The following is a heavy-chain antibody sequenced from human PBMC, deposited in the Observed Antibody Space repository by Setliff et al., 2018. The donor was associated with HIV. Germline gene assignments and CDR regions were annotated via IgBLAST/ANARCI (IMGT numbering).Heavy chain of an antibody. J-gene: IGHJ3*02. V-gene: IGHV3-33*06. D-gene: IGHD3-10*01. CDR2: IWFDGSNK. Sequence: LSLSCAASGFTFKSSGMHWVRQAPGRGLEWVAVIWFDGSNKYYRDSVKGRFTISRDNSKNTLYLQMNSLRAEDTAVYYCAKDELSMVRGAGAFDIWGQGTMVTVS. CDR3: AKDELSMVRGAGAFDI. CDR1: GFTFKSSG.